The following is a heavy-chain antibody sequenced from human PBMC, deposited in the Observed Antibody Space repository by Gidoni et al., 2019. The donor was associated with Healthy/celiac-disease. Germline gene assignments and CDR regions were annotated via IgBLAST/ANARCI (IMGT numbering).Heavy chain of an antibody. CDR3: ARVGTMVRGVILKYYFDY. Sequence: QLQLQESGPGLVKPSETLSLTCTVSGGSTSSSSYYWGWIRQPPGKGLEWIGSIYYSGSTYYNPSLKSRVTISVDTSKNQFSLKLSSVTAADTAVYYCARVGTMVRGVILKYYFDYWGQGTLVTVSS. V-gene: IGHV4-39*07. J-gene: IGHJ4*02. D-gene: IGHD3-10*01. CDR1: GGSTSSSSYY. CDR2: IYYSGST.